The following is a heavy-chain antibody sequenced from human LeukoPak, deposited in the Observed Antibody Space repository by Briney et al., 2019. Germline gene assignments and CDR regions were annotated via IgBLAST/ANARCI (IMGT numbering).Heavy chain of an antibody. J-gene: IGHJ4*02. CDR2: ISYDGSNK. CDR3: ASSRHGSGSIGY. V-gene: IGHV3-30-3*01. Sequence: GGSLRLSCAASGFTLSNYWMNWVRQAPGKGLEWVAVISYDGSNKYYADSVKGRFTISRDNSKNTLYLQMNSLRAEDTAVYYCASSRHGSGSIGYWGQGTLVTVSS. CDR1: GFTLSNYW. D-gene: IGHD3-10*01.